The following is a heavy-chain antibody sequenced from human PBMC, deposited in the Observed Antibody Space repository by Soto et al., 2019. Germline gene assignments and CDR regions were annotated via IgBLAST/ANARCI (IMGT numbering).Heavy chain of an antibody. D-gene: IGHD3-22*01. Sequence: GVLRLSCAASGFTFSSYAMSWVRQAPGKGLEWVSAISGSGGSTYYADSVKGRFTISRDNSKNTLYLQMNSLRAEDTAVYYCAKASTYYYDSSGYSGYWGQGTLVTVSS. V-gene: IGHV3-23*01. J-gene: IGHJ4*02. CDR2: ISGSGGST. CDR1: GFTFSSYA. CDR3: AKASTYYYDSSGYSGY.